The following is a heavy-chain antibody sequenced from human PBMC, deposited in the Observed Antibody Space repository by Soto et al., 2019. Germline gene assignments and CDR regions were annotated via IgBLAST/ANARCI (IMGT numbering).Heavy chain of an antibody. CDR1: GFTFSSHA. D-gene: IGHD4-17*01. J-gene: IGHJ4*02. CDR2: ISGSGGST. V-gene: IGHV3-23*01. Sequence: EVQLLESGGGLVQPGGSLRLSCAASGFTFSSHAMSWVRQAPGKGLEWVSAISGSGGSTYYADSVKGRFTISRDNAKNSLYLQMNSLRAEDTALYYCAKDAGYGGNSLGPDYWGQGTLVTVSS. CDR3: AKDAGYGGNSLGPDY.